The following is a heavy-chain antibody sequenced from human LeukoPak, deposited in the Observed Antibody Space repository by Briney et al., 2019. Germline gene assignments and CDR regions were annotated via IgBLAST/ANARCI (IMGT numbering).Heavy chain of an antibody. V-gene: IGHV3-30*04. CDR1: GFNFQIYA. J-gene: IGHJ4*02. CDR2: ISYGGDNK. Sequence: GGSLRLSCAASGFNFQIYAMHWVRQAPGKGLVWVAIISYGGDNKYYADSVKGRFTISRDNSKSMLYLQMNGLRPEDTAVYYCSRDGPRDYDILTALDYWGQGTVVSVSS. D-gene: IGHD3-9*01. CDR3: SRDGPRDYDILTALDY.